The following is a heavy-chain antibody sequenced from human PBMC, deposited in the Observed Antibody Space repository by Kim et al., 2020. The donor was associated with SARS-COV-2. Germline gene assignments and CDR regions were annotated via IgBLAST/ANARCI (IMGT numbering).Heavy chain of an antibody. CDR1: GFTFSSYA. V-gene: IGHV3-30*04. CDR3: ARDPNYYDTGDAFDI. J-gene: IGHJ3*02. D-gene: IGHD3-22*01. Sequence: GGSLRLSCAASGFTFSSYAMHWVRQAPGKGLEWVAVISYDGSNKYYADSVKGRFTISRDNSKNTLYLQMNSLRAEDTAVYYCARDPNYYDTGDAFDIWG. CDR2: ISYDGSNK.